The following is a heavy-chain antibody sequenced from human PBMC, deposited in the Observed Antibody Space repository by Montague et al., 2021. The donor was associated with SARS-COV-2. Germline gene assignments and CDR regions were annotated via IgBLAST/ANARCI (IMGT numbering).Heavy chain of an antibody. CDR1: GDSISSYY. CDR3: ARDHMTTMFMVYYYGMDV. J-gene: IGHJ6*02. D-gene: IGHD5-24*01. CDR2: IYTSGST. Sequence: SETLSLTCTVSGDSISSYYWSWIRQPAGKGLEWIGSIYTSGSTKXXPSLKSRVTMSVDTSKNQFSLKLSFVTAADTAVYYCARDHMTTMFMVYYYGMDVWGQGTTVTVSS. V-gene: IGHV4-4*07.